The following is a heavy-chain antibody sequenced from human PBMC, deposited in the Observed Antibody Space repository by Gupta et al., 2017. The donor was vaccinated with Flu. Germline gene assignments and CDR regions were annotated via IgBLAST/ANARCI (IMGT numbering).Heavy chain of an antibody. CDR3: TIVTRVGAPPRDY. V-gene: IGHV3-15*01. CDR1: GFTFSNAW. CDR2: IKSKTDGGTT. Sequence: EVQLVESGGGLVKPGGSLRLSCAASGFTFSNAWMSWVRQAPGKGLEWVGRIKSKTDGGTTDYAAPVKGRFTISRYDAKYTLYLQMNSLKTDDTAVYYCTIVTRVGAPPRDYRGQGTLVTVSS. J-gene: IGHJ4*02. D-gene: IGHD1-26*01.